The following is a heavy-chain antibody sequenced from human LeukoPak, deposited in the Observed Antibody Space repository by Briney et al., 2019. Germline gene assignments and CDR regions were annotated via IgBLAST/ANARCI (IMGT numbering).Heavy chain of an antibody. CDR1: GFTFSSYG. J-gene: IGHJ3*02. Sequence: PGGSLRLSCAASGFTFSSYGMHWVRQAPGKGLEWVAVISYDGSNKYYADSVKGQFTISRDNSKNTLYLQMNSLRAEDTAVYYCAKDAASGWYSGWGAFDIWGQGTMVTVSS. CDR2: ISYDGSNK. CDR3: AKDAASGWYSGWGAFDI. D-gene: IGHD6-19*01. V-gene: IGHV3-30*18.